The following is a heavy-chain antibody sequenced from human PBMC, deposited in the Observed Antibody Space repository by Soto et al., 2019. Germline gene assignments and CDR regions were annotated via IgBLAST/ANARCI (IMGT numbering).Heavy chain of an antibody. CDR3: ARESEDLTSNFDY. Sequence: GGSLRLSCAASGFTFTRYSMNWARQAPGKGLEWVSSISSTTNYIYYGDSMKGRFTISRDNAKNSLYLEMNSLRAEDTAVYYCARESEDLTSNFDYWGQGTLVTVS. CDR2: ISSTTNYI. CDR1: GFTFTRYS. V-gene: IGHV3-21*06. J-gene: IGHJ4*02.